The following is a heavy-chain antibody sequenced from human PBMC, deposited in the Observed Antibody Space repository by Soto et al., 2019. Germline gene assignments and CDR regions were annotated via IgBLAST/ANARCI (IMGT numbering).Heavy chain of an antibody. Sequence: ASETLSLTCSVSGGSVSDKTYYWSWIRQPPGKRLEWNGYVYYSGTTNYNPSLKSRVTISVDLSKNRFSLRLSSVTTADTALYYCARTTAVPNTLRSRYFFDYWGQGTLVTVSS. CDR1: GGSVSDKTYY. V-gene: IGHV4-61*01. D-gene: IGHD4-17*01. CDR3: ARTTAVPNTLRSRYFFDY. J-gene: IGHJ4*02. CDR2: VYYSGTT.